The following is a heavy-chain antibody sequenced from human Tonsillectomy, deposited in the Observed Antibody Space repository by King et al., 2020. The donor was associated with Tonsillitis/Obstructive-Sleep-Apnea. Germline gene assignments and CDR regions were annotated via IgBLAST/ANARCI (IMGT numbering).Heavy chain of an antibody. Sequence: QLVQSGGGLVQPGRSLRLSCAASGFTFDDYAMHWVRQAPGKGLEWVSGISWNGDSIVYADSVEGRFTISRDNAKNFLYLQMDSLRAEDTAFYYCAKGTPAEAEDWFDPWGQGTLVTVSS. CDR1: GFTFDDYA. CDR2: ISWNGDSI. CDR3: AKGTPAEAEDWFDP. J-gene: IGHJ5*02. D-gene: IGHD6-13*01. V-gene: IGHV3-9*01.